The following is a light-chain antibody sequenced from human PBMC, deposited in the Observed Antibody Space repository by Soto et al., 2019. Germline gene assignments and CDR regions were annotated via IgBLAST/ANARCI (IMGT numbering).Light chain of an antibody. CDR3: QQLNSYPQT. V-gene: IGKV1-9*01. J-gene: IGKJ5*01. CDR1: QDISNY. Sequence: EIQMTHSPYSLSASVGDRVTITSQASQDISNYLNWYQQKPGKAPKLLIYDASTLQSGVPSRFSGSGSGPDFTLTISSLQPEDSATYFCQQLNSYPQTFGQGTRLE. CDR2: DAS.